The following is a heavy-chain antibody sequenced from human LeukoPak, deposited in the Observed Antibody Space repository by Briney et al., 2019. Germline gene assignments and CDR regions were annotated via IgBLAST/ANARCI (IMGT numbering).Heavy chain of an antibody. D-gene: IGHD6-13*01. V-gene: IGHV4-59*01. CDR1: GGSISSYY. Sequence: PSETLSLTCTVSGGSISSYYWSWTRQPPGKGLEWIGYIYYSGSTNYNPSLKSRVTISVDTSKNQFSLKLSSVTAADTAVYYCARAGSSWYVGKYFDYWGQGTLVTVSS. CDR3: ARAGSSWYVGKYFDY. CDR2: IYYSGST. J-gene: IGHJ4*02.